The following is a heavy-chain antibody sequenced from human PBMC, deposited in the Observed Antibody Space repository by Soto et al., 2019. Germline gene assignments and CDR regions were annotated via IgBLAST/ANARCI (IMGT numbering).Heavy chain of an antibody. D-gene: IGHD3-22*01. J-gene: IGHJ5*02. CDR1: GYTFTNYD. CDR2: ISADNGNT. V-gene: IGHV1-18*01. Sequence: AASVKVSCKASGYTFTNYDISWVRQAPGQGLEWMGWISADNGNTNYAQNLQGRVTMTTDTSTSTAYMELRSLRSDDTAMYYCARVRSGYYWFDPWGQGTLVTVSS. CDR3: ARVRSGYYWFDP.